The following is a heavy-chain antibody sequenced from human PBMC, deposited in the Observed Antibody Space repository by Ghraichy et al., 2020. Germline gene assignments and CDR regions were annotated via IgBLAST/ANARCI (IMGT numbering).Heavy chain of an antibody. V-gene: IGHV1-2*02. Sequence: ASVKVSCKASGYTFTGYYMHWVRQAPGQGLEWMGWINPNSGGTNYAQKFQGRVTMTRDTSISTAYMELSRLRSDDTAVYYCARNPITMIVVEPMNWFDPWGQGTLVTVSS. CDR2: INPNSGGT. CDR3: ARNPITMIVVEPMNWFDP. D-gene: IGHD3-22*01. CDR1: GYTFTGYY. J-gene: IGHJ5*02.